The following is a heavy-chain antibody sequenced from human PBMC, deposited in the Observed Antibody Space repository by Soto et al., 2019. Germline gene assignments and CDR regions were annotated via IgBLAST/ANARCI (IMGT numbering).Heavy chain of an antibody. CDR2: ITSNGRTT. V-gene: IGHV3-64*04. CDR3: ARDPLSYGDYAQTYWYFDL. D-gene: IGHD4-17*01. Sequence: GPLRLSWSSSGFTFSTYAMHWVRQAPGKGLEYIAGITSNGRTTSYKDSVKGRFAISRDNPKNSLYLQMNSLRADDTAVYCCARDPLSYGDYAQTYWYFDLWGRGTRVNVSA. J-gene: IGHJ2*01. CDR1: GFTFSTYA.